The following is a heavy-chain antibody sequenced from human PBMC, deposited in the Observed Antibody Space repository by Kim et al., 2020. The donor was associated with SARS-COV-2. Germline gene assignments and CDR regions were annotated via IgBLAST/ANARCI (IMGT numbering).Heavy chain of an antibody. D-gene: IGHD6-13*01. V-gene: IGHV3-23*01. CDR3: AKGVSSWYQNWFDP. CDR1: GFTFSIYA. CDR2: ISGSGGST. J-gene: IGHJ5*02. Sequence: GGSLRLSCAASGFTFSIYAMSWVRQAPGKGLEWVSAISGSGGSTYYADSVKGRFTVSRDNSKNTLYLQMNSLRAEDTAVYYCAKGVSSWYQNWFDPWGQGTLVTVSS.